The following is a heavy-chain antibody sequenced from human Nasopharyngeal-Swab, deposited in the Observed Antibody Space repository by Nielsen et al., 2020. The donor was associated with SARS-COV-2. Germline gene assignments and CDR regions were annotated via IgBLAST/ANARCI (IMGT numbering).Heavy chain of an antibody. D-gene: IGHD3-22*01. CDR1: GFTFGDYA. Sequence: GGSLRLSCTASGFTFGDYAMSWFRQAPGKELEWVGFIRSKAYGGTTEYAASVKGRFTVSRDDSKSIAYLQMNSLKTEDTAVYYCTREQPDYYDSSGYYPIPFDSWGQGTLVTVSS. J-gene: IGHJ4*02. CDR2: IRSKAYGGTT. CDR3: TREQPDYYDSSGYYPIPFDS. V-gene: IGHV3-49*03.